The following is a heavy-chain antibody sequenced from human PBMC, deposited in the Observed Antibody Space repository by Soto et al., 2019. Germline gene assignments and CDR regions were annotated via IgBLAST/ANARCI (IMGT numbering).Heavy chain of an antibody. CDR2: IDPSDSST. D-gene: IGHD1-1*01. CDR1: GYSFSVYW. CDR3: ARFYKGLDY. J-gene: IGHJ4*02. V-gene: IGHV5-10-1*01. Sequence: RGESLKISCQGSGYSFSVYWISWVRQMPGKGLEWMGKIDPSDSSTSYSPSFQGQVTFSADKSINTAYLHWRGLKASDTAMFYCARFYKGLDYWGQGTLVTVSS.